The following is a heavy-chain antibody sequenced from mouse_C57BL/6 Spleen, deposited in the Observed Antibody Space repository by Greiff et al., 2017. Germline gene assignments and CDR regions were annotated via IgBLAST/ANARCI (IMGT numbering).Heavy chain of an antibody. CDR3: TTLITTVVTTDYAMDY. V-gene: IGHV14-1*01. Sequence: VQLQQSGAELVRPGASVKLSCTASGFNIKDYYMHWVKQRPEQGLEWIGRIDPEDGETEYAPKFQGKDTMTADTSSNTDYLQLSSLTSEDTAVSYCTTLITTVVTTDYAMDYWGQGTTVTVSS. J-gene: IGHJ4*01. CDR1: GFNIKDYY. D-gene: IGHD1-1*01. CDR2: IDPEDGET.